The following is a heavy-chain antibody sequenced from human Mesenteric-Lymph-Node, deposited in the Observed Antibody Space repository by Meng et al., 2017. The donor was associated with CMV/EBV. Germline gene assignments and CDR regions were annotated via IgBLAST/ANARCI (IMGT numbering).Heavy chain of an antibody. V-gene: IGHV1-18*01. CDR3: ARGWGQKVVLRLSQGWLDP. Sequence: FTTYGIRWVRQAPGQGLEWMGWISAYNGNTNSAQKFRGRVIMTTDTSTNTAYMELRSLRSDDTAVYYCARGWGQKVVLRLSQGWLDPWGQGTLVTVSS. D-gene: IGHD2/OR15-2a*01. CDR1: FTTYG. J-gene: IGHJ5*02. CDR2: ISAYNGNT.